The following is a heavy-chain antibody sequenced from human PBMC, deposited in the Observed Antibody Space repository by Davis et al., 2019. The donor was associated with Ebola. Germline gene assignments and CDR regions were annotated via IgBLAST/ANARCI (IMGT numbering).Heavy chain of an antibody. CDR1: GYTFTSYD. D-gene: IGHD5-12*01. CDR3: ARVGGYSGYDYFDY. Sequence: SVKVSCKASGYTFTSYDINWVRQATGQGLEWMGGIIPIFGTANYAQKFQGRVTITADESTSTAYMELSSLRSEDTAVYYCARVGGYSGYDYFDYWGQGTLVTVSS. CDR2: IIPIFGTA. V-gene: IGHV1-69*13. J-gene: IGHJ4*02.